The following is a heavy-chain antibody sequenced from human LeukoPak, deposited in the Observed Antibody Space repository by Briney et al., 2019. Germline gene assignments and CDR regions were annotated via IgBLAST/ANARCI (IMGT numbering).Heavy chain of an antibody. Sequence: PSGTLSLTCTVSGGSISSSSYYWGWIRQPPGKGLEWIGSIYYSGSTYYNPSLKSRVTISVDTSKNQFSLKLSSVTAADTAVYYCARPQGGYSSSWSYNWFDPWGQGTLVTVSS. CDR2: IYYSGST. CDR1: GGSISSSSYY. CDR3: ARPQGGYSSSWSYNWFDP. J-gene: IGHJ5*02. D-gene: IGHD6-13*01. V-gene: IGHV4-39*07.